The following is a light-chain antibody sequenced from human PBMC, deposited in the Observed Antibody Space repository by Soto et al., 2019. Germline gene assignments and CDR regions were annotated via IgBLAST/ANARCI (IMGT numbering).Light chain of an antibody. V-gene: IGKV3-20*01. CDR3: HQYATSPQT. CDR1: QSVPKNY. J-gene: IGKJ1*01. CDR2: GPS. Sequence: EILLTQSPGTLSLSPGERATLSCRASQSVPKNYLAWYQQEPGQAPRLLIYGPSSRATGIPDRFSGSGSGTDFTLTISRLEPEDFAVYYCHQYATSPQTFGKGTKVEIK.